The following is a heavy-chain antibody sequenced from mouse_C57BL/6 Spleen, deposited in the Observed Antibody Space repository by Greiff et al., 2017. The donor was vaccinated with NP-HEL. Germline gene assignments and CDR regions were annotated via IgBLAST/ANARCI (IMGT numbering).Heavy chain of an antibody. D-gene: IGHD2-3*01. V-gene: IGHV5-4*01. CDR1: GFTFSSYA. Sequence: EVQLVESGGGLVKPGGSLKLSCAASGFTFSSYAMSWVRQTPEKRLEWVATISDGGSYTYYPDNVKGRFTISRDNAKNNLYLQMSHLKSEDTAMYYCARDRGYYAHYFDYWGQGTTLTVSS. CDR3: ARDRGYYAHYFDY. CDR2: ISDGGSYT. J-gene: IGHJ2*01.